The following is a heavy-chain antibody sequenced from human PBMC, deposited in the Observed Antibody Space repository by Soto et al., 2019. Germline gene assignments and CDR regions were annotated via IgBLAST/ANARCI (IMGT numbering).Heavy chain of an antibody. CDR2: IFSGGST. J-gene: IGHJ4*01. CDR3: VSSRTFTYGFDY. D-gene: IGHD3-10*01. CDR1: GFTVSSNY. V-gene: IGHV3-53*01. Sequence: PGGSLRLSCAASGFTVSSNYMGWVRQAPGKGLEWVSVIFSGGSTYYADSVKGRFTIYRDNSKSTLDLQMNSLRAEDTAVYYCVSSRTFTYGFDYWGHGTLVTVPS.